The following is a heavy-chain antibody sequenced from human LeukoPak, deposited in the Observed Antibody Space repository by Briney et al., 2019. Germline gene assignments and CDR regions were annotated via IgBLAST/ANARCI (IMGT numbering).Heavy chain of an antibody. V-gene: IGHV3-66*01. D-gene: IGHD6-13*01. CDR2: IYSDGGT. J-gene: IGHJ4*02. CDR1: GLTVSSSY. Sequence: PGGSLTLSCAASGLTVSSSYMSWVRQPPGKGQKWVSVIYSDGGTYYADSVKDRFTISRDNSKNTLYLQMNRLRAEDTALCYCARESSWSFDYWGQGTLVTVSS. CDR3: ARESSWSFDY.